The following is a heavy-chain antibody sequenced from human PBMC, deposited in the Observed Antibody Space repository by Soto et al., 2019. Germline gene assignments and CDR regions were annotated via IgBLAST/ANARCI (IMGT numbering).Heavy chain of an antibody. CDR2: INPNSGGT. J-gene: IGHJ6*02. V-gene: IGHV1-2*04. CDR1: GDTFTGYY. D-gene: IGHD6-13*01. CDR3: ARDFNGIEAAAPEAGGMDV. Sequence: ASVKVSCKASGDTFTGYYMHWVRQAPGQGLEWMGWINPNSGGTNYAQKFQGWVTMTRDTSISTAYMEPSRLRSDDTPVHYCARDFNGIEAAAPEAGGMDVWGPG.